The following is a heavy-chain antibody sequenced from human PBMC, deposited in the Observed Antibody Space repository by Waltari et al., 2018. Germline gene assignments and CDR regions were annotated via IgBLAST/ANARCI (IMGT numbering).Heavy chain of an antibody. Sequence: EVQLLESGGGLVQPGGSLRLSCAASGFTFSSYAMSWVRQAPGKGLEWVSAISGSGGSTYYADSVKGRFTISRDISKNTLYLQMNSLRAEDTAVYYCAKAQGEGAVAGVGVDYWGQGTLVTVSS. CDR1: GFTFSSYA. CDR2: ISGSGGST. CDR3: AKAQGEGAVAGVGVDY. D-gene: IGHD6-19*01. V-gene: IGHV3-23*01. J-gene: IGHJ4*02.